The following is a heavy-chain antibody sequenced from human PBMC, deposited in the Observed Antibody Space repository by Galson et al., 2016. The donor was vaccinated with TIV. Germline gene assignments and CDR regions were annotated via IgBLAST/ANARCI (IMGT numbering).Heavy chain of an antibody. J-gene: IGHJ4*02. Sequence: SVKVSCKASGYTYTNYGISWVRQAPGKGLEWMGWISTYNGNTNYAQKLQGRVSMTTDTSTSTAYMELRGLRSDDTAVYYCARDRLSVLTAILIDYWGQGTLVTVSS. CDR1: GYTYTNYG. D-gene: IGHD2-21*02. V-gene: IGHV1-18*04. CDR2: ISTYNGNT. CDR3: ARDRLSVLTAILIDY.